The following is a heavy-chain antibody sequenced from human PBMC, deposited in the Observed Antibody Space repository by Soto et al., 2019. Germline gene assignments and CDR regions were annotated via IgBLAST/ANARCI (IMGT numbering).Heavy chain of an antibody. CDR2: SYYSGST. V-gene: IGHV4-61*01. D-gene: IGHD1-26*01. Sequence: QVQLQESGPGLVKPSETLSLTCTVSGGSVSSGSYYWSWIRQPPGKGLEWIGYSYYSGSTNYNPSLKRRVTISVDTSKNQFSLKLSSVTAADTAVYYCARGGIVGATPLDSWGQGTLVNVSS. CDR1: GGSVSSGSYY. CDR3: ARGGIVGATPLDS. J-gene: IGHJ4*02.